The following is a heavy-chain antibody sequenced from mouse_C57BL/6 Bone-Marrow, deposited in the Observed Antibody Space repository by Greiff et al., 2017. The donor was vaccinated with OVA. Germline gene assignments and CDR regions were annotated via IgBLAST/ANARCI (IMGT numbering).Heavy chain of an antibody. CDR3: ARRDGRRKRDWFAY. CDR2: IWSDGST. Sequence: QVQLKESGPGLVAPSQSLSITCTVSGFSLTSYGVHWVRQPPGKGLEWLVVIWSDGSTTYNSALKSRLSISKDNSKSQVFLKMNSLQTDDTAMYYCARRDGRRKRDWFAYWGQGTLVTVSA. J-gene: IGHJ3*01. D-gene: IGHD2-3*01. V-gene: IGHV2-6*03. CDR1: GFSLTSYG.